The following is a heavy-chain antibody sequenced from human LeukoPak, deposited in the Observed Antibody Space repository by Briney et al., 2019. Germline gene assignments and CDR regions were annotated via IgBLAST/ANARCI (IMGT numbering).Heavy chain of an antibody. CDR1: GGTFSSYA. CDR3: ARAKPEGRGAQYYYYYMDV. CDR2: IIPIFGTA. D-gene: IGHD1-14*01. J-gene: IGHJ6*03. Sequence: SVKVSCKASGGTFSSYAISWVRQAPGQGLGWMGGIIPIFGTANYAQKFQGRVTITTDESTSTAYMELSSLRSEDTAVYYCARAKPEGRGAQYYYYYMDVWGKGTTVTVSS. V-gene: IGHV1-69*05.